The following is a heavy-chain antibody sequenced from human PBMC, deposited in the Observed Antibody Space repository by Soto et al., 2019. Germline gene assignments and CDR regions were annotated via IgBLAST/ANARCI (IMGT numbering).Heavy chain of an antibody. V-gene: IGHV4-30-2*01. CDR1: GGSISSGGYS. J-gene: IGHJ4*02. Sequence: SETLSLTCAVSGGSISSGGYSWSWIRQPPGKGLEWIGYIYHSGSTYYNPSLKSRVTISVDRSKNQFSLKLSSVTAADTAVYYCARDTAMGYYFDYWGQGTLVTVSS. D-gene: IGHD5-18*01. CDR3: ARDTAMGYYFDY. CDR2: IYHSGST.